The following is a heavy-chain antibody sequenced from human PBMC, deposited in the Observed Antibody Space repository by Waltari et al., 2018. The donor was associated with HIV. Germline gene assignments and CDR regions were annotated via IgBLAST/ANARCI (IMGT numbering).Heavy chain of an antibody. D-gene: IGHD2-2*01. CDR2: MNTNSGNT. CDR3: ARGTKPKPNWFDP. J-gene: IGHJ5*02. CDR1: GYTFTSSD. V-gene: IGHV1-8*01. Sequence: QVQLVQSGAEVKKPGASVKVSCKPYGYTFTSSDLTWGRQATGQGLEWMGWMNTNSGNTGYAQKFQGRVTMTRNTSISTAYMELSSLRSEDTAVYYCARGTKPKPNWFDPWGQGTLVTVSS.